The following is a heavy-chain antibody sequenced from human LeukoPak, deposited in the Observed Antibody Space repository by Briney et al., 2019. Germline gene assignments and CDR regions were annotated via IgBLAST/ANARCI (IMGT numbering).Heavy chain of an antibody. CDR3: ARDSGTTGEVKFDP. V-gene: IGHV4-4*07. Sequence: PSETLSLTCTVSGGSIRGYWSWIRQPAGKGLEWIGRIYGSGSTDYNPSLKSRVTMSIDTSKNQFSLNLISVTAADTAVYYCARDSGTTGEVKFDPWGQGTLVTVSS. D-gene: IGHD3-10*01. CDR1: GGSIRGY. CDR2: IYGSGST. J-gene: IGHJ5*02.